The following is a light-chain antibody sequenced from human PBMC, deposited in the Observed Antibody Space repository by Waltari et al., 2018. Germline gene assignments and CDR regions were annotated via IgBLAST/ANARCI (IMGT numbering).Light chain of an antibody. Sequence: DIQMTPSPSSLSASVGYRVTITCRASQSISSYLNWYQQKPGKAPKLLIYAASSLQSGGPSRFSGSGSGTDFTLNISSLQPEDFATYYCQQSYSTPLTFGGGTKVEIK. CDR2: AAS. CDR1: QSISSY. CDR3: QQSYSTPLT. V-gene: IGKV1-39*01. J-gene: IGKJ4*01.